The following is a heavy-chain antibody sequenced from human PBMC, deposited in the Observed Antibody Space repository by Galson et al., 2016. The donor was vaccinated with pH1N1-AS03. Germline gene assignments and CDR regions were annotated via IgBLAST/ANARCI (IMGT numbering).Heavy chain of an antibody. D-gene: IGHD1-26*01. J-gene: IGHJ4*02. CDR1: GDSVSSRFYY. V-gene: IGHV4-39*07. CDR3: ARHVSGSYPNNLDY. Sequence: LSLTCTVSGDSVSSRFYYWDWIRQSPGKGLEWIGSIYHSENTYYSPSLKSRVTISIDTSKSQFSLNLRSVTAADTAVYYCARHVSGSYPNNLDYWGQGTLVIVSS. CDR2: IYHSENT.